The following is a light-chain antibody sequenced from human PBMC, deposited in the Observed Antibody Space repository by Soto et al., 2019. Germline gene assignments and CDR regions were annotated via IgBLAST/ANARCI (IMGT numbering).Light chain of an antibody. V-gene: IGKV1-33*01. CDR2: FAS. Sequence: DIQMHQSLTSAYAFVLEILTVPCQATQNITKSLNWYQQKPRKAPKLRIYFASNLERGVPSRCSGSGSGTYFSLTISSLQPEDFAPYFCQQYDSVPYTFDRGTTVDLK. CDR1: QNITKS. J-gene: IGKJ2*01. CDR3: QQYDSVPYT.